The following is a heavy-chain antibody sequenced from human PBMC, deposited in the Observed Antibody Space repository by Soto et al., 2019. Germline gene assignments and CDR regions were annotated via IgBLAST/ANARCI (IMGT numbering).Heavy chain of an antibody. CDR3: ARSSYYDSSGYYPLDY. D-gene: IGHD3-22*01. V-gene: IGHV4-31*03. J-gene: IGHJ4*02. Sequence: SETLSHSCTVFGGSISSGGYYLSWIRQHPGKGLEWIGYIYYSGSTYYNPSLKSRVTISVDTSKNQFSLKLSSVTAADTAVYYCARSSYYDSSGYYPLDYWGQGNLVTVSS. CDR2: IYYSGST. CDR1: GGSISSGGYY.